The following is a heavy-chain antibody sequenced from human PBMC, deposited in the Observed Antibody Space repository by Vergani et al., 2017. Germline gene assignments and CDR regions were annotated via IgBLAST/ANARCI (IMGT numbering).Heavy chain of an antibody. Sequence: QVQLVESGGGVVHPGRSLRLSCAASGFTFSSYAMHWGRQAPGKGLEWVAVISYDGSNKYYADSVKGRFTISRDNSKNTLYLQMNSLRAEDTAVYYCAREETTYYYYYYMDVWGKGTTVTVSS. D-gene: IGHD1-7*01. J-gene: IGHJ6*03. CDR2: ISYDGSNK. V-gene: IGHV3-30-3*01. CDR3: AREETTYYYYYYMDV. CDR1: GFTFSSYA.